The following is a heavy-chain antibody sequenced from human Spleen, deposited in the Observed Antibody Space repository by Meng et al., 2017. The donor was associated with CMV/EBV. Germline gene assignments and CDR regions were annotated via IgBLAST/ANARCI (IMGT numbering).Heavy chain of an antibody. Sequence: GESLKISCAASGFTFSSYSMNWVRQAPGKGLEWVSSISSSGSYIYYADSVKGRFTISRDNAKNSLYLQMNSLRAEDTAVYYCARDQFERGWFDPWGQGTLVTVSS. CDR3: ARDQFERGWFDP. CDR1: GFTFSSYS. V-gene: IGHV3-21*01. CDR2: ISSSGSYI. J-gene: IGHJ5*02. D-gene: IGHD3-10*01.